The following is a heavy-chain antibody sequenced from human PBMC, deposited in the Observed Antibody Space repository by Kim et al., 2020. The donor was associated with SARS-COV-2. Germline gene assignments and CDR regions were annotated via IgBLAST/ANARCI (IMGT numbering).Heavy chain of an antibody. V-gene: IGHV3-48*03. J-gene: IGHJ4*02. Sequence: VMGRFTISRDNAKNSLYLQMNSLGAEDTAVYYCARDLYGSGSYSLYYFDSWGQGTLVTVSS. D-gene: IGHD3-10*01. CDR3: ARDLYGSGSYSLYYFDS.